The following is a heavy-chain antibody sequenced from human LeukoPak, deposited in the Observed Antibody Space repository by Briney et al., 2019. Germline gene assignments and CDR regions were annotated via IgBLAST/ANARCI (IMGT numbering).Heavy chain of an antibody. CDR3: ASRPESEAYFDY. Sequence: SQTLSLTCTVPGGSISSGDYYWSWIRQPPGRGLEFIGYIYYSGNTYYNPSLKSRVTISVDTSKNQFPLKLSPVTAADTAVYYCASRPESEAYFDYWGQGTLVTVSS. CDR1: GGSISSGDYY. J-gene: IGHJ4*02. V-gene: IGHV4-30-4*01. CDR2: IYYSGNT.